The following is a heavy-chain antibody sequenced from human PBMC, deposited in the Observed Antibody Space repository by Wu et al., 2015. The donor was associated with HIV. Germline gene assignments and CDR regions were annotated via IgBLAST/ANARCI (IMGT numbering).Heavy chain of an antibody. V-gene: IGHV1-2*02. Sequence: QVQLVQSGAEVKKPGASVKVSCKASGYTFTGYYIHWVRQAPGQGLEWMGWINPKSGGTNYAQKFQGRVTMTRDTSISTAYMELSRLRSDDTAVYYCARSPYDLGPFDYWGQGTLVTVSS. D-gene: IGHD3-3*01. CDR1: GYTFTGYY. CDR3: ARSPYDLGPFDY. CDR2: INPKSGGT. J-gene: IGHJ4*02.